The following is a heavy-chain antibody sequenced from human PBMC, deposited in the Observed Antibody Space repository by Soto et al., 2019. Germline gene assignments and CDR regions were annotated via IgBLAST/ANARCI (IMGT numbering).Heavy chain of an antibody. V-gene: IGHV3-9*01. CDR2: INWNSRSI. CDR1: GFTFDDFA. Sequence: EVQLVESGGGLGQPGTSLRLSCAASGFTFDDFAMHWVRQAPGKGLEWVAGINWNSRSIDYADSVKCRFIISRDNAKKSIYLQLNNLRTEDTAFYYCAIDRRAMNWYFDLWGRGTLVVVSS. CDR3: AIDRRAMNWYFDL. J-gene: IGHJ2*01.